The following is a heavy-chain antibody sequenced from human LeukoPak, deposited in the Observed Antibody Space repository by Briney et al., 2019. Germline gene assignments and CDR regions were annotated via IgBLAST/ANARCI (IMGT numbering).Heavy chain of an antibody. Sequence: SETLSLTCSVSGGSISSRSYYWGWIRQPPGKGPEWIGSIYYSGSTYYNVSLKSRVTISVDTSKNQFSLKLTSVTAADTAVHYCARLASGRFFDYWGQGTLVTVSS. D-gene: IGHD1-26*01. V-gene: IGHV4-39*01. CDR2: IYYSGST. J-gene: IGHJ4*02. CDR3: ARLASGRFFDY. CDR1: GGSISSRSYY.